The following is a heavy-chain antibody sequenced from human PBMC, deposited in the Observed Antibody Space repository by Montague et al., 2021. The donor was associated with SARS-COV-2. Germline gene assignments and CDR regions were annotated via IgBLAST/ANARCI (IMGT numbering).Heavy chain of an antibody. D-gene: IGHD6-13*01. CDR1: GFSISSSSYY. V-gene: IGHV4-39*01. CDR2: IYYSGST. J-gene: IGHJ5*02. CDR3: GRHGVFWAAAAGTVDP. Sequence: SETLSLTCTVSGFSISSSSYYWCLLRQPPRKGLGLIGSIYYSGSTHYTPPLNSRGTTSVDPSKHQFSLKLSSVTAADTAVYYCGRHGVFWAAAAGTVDPWGQGTLVTVSS.